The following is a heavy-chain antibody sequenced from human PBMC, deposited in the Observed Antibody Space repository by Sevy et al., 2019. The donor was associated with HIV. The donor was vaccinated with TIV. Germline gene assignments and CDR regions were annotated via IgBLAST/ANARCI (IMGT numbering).Heavy chain of an antibody. D-gene: IGHD4-17*01. V-gene: IGHV3-30-3*01. CDR1: GITFSSHA. Sequence: RGCLRLSCAASGITFSSHAMHWVRQAPGKGLERVTIISYDGSNKYYADSVKGRFTSSRDNSKNTLYLQMNSLRAEDTAVYYCSRADYGDYSGEFDYWGQGTLVSVSS. CDR2: ISYDGSNK. J-gene: IGHJ4*02. CDR3: SRADYGDYSGEFDY.